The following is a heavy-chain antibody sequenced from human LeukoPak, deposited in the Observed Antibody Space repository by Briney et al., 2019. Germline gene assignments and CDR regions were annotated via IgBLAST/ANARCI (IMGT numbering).Heavy chain of an antibody. CDR1: GFTFSSYE. J-gene: IGHJ4*02. CDR3: ARGEAFCDY. V-gene: IGHV3-7*05. CDR2: IKQDGTDK. Sequence: GGSLRLSCAASGFTFSSYEINWVRQAPGKGLEWVANIKQDGTDKYYVDSVKGRFTISRDNAKNSLFLQMNSLRAEDTAVYYCARGEAFCDYWGQGALVTVSS.